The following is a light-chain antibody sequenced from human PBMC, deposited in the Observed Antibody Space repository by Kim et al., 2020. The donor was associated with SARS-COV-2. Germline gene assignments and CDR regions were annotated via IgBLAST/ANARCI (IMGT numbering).Light chain of an antibody. V-gene: IGKV1-33*01. J-gene: IGKJ2*01. CDR1: HDISNY. Sequence: DIQMTQSPSSLSASVGDRVTITCQASHDISNYLSWYQQKPGRAPKLLIYVAYNLETGVPSRFSGSGSGTDFTFTISSLQPEDIATYYCQQYHNLPPRYTFGQGTKLEI. CDR2: VAY. CDR3: QQYHNLPPRYT.